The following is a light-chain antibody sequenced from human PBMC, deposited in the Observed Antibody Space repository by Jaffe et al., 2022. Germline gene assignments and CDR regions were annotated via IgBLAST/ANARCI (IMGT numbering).Light chain of an antibody. V-gene: IGLV2-8*01. CDR3: TSYAGSNNLV. CDR2: EVT. CDR1: SSDVGGYNY. J-gene: IGLJ2*01. Sequence: QSALTQSPSASGSRGQSVTISCTGTSSDVGGYNYVSWYQQNPGKAPKLIIYEVTERPSGVPDRFSGSKSGNTASLTVSGLQAEDEADYYCTSYAGSNNLVFGGGTKVTVL.